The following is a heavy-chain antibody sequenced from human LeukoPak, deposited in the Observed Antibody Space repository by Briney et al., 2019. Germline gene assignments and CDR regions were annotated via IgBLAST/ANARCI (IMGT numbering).Heavy chain of an antibody. CDR1: GFTFDDYG. J-gene: IGHJ4*02. CDR2: INWNGGST. D-gene: IGHD6-13*01. V-gene: IGHV3-20*04. CDR3: AIGRSSWYYFDY. Sequence: PGGSLRLSCAASGFTFDDYGMSWVRQAPGKGLEGLSGINWNGGSTGYADSVKGRFTISRDNAKNSLYLQMNSLRAGDTALYYCAIGRSSWYYFDYWGQGTLVTVSS.